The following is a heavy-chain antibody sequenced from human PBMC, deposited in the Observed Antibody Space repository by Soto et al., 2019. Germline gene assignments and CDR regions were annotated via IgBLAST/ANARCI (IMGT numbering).Heavy chain of an antibody. CDR2: INPSGGST. Sequence: ASVKVSCKASGYTFTSYYMHWVRQAPGQGLEWMGIINPSGGSTSYAQKLQGRVTMTTDTSTSTAYMELRSLRSDDTAVYYCARDYGGSYSDYWGQGTLVTVSS. V-gene: IGHV1-46*01. CDR3: ARDYGGSYSDY. J-gene: IGHJ4*02. CDR1: GYTFTSYY. D-gene: IGHD1-26*01.